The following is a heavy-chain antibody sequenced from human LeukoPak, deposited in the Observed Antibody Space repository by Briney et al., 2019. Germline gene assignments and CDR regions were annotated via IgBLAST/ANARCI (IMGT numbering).Heavy chain of an antibody. J-gene: IGHJ6*04. CDR3: ARDNRASVTMVRGVRGQAYYYGMDV. V-gene: IGHV3-21*01. CDR1: GFTFSSYS. D-gene: IGHD3-10*01. Sequence: GGSLRLSCAASGFTFSSYSMNWVRQAPGKGLEWVSSISSSSSYIYYADSVKGRFTISRDNAKNSLYLQMNSLRAEDTAVYYCARDNRASVTMVRGVRGQAYYYGMDVWGKGTTVTVSS. CDR2: ISSSSSYI.